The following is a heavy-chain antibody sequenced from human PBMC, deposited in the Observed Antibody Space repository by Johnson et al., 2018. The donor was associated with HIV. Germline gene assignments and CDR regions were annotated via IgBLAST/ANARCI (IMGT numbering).Heavy chain of an antibody. CDR3: ARFGEGITGTSEAFDI. Sequence: QVQLVESGGGVVQPGRSLRLSCAASGFTFSTYAMHWVRQAPGKGLEWVAIIFYDGSYKYYADSVKGRFTISRDNAKNSLYLQMNSLRAEDTAVYYCARFGEGITGTSEAFDIWGQGTMVTVSS. J-gene: IGHJ3*02. V-gene: IGHV3-30*04. D-gene: IGHD1-20*01. CDR2: IFYDGSYK. CDR1: GFTFSTYA.